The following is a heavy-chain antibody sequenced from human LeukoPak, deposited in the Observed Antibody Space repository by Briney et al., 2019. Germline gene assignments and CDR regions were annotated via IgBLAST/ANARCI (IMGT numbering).Heavy chain of an antibody. Sequence: PSETLSLTCTVSGGSISSSSYYWGWIRQPPGKGLEWIGSIYYSGSTYYDPSLKSRVTISVDTSKNQFSLKLSSVTAADTAVYYCARPHAHPLDGDSSQSAVNIWGQGTMVTVSS. CDR2: IYYSGST. J-gene: IGHJ3*02. V-gene: IGHV4-39*01. CDR3: ARPHAHPLDGDSSQSAVNI. D-gene: IGHD6-19*01. CDR1: GGSISSSSYY.